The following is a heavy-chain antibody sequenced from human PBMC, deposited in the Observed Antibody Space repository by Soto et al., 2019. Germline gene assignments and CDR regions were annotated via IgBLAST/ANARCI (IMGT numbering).Heavy chain of an antibody. V-gene: IGHV1-3*01. D-gene: IGHD3-9*01. CDR3: ASGPPDDTNWFDP. Sequence: VKVSCKASGYTFTSYAMHWVRQAPGQRLEWMGWINAGNGNTKYSQKFQGRVTITRDTSASTAYMELSSLRSDDTAVYYCASGPPDDTNWFDPRGQDNPVTVS. J-gene: IGHJ5*02. CDR1: GYTFTSYA. CDR2: INAGNGNT.